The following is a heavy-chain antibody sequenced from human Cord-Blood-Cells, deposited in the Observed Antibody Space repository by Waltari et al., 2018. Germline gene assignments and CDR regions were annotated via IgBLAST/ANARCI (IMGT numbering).Heavy chain of an antibody. D-gene: IGHD6-6*01. Sequence: QLHLWESGGRLGKPGMSMRLSCAGSGFTFMSYGMSWARQAPGKGREWVAVISYDGSNKYYADSVKGRFTISRDNSKNTLYLQMNSLRAEDTAVYYCAKDCSSSYFDYWGQGTLVTVSS. J-gene: IGHJ4*02. V-gene: IGHV3-30*18. CDR3: AKDCSSSYFDY. CDR1: GFTFMSYG. CDR2: ISYDGSNK.